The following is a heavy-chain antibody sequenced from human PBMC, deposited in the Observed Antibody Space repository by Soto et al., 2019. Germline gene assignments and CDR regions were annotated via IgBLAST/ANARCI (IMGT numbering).Heavy chain of an antibody. CDR1: GGSISSSSYY. D-gene: IGHD3-10*01. Sequence: PSETLSLTCTVSGGSISSSSYYWGWIRQPPGKGLEWIGSIYYSGSTYYNPSLKSRVTISVDTSKNQFSLKLSSVSAADTAVYYCARQKGYTMVRGVIFAFDSWGQGTMVTVSS. CDR2: IYYSGST. J-gene: IGHJ3*02. V-gene: IGHV4-39*01. CDR3: ARQKGYTMVRGVIFAFDS.